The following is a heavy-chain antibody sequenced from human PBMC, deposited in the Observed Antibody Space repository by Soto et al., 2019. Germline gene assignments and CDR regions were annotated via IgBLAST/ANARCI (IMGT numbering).Heavy chain of an antibody. Sequence: SETLSLTCAVYGGSFSGYYWSWIRQPPRKGLEWIGEINHSGSTNYNPPLKSRVTISVDTSKNQFSLKLTSVTAADTAVYYCARVGYSSSWYRRGAFDIWGQGTMVT. CDR1: GGSFSGYY. V-gene: IGHV4-34*01. CDR3: ARVGYSSSWYRRGAFDI. D-gene: IGHD6-13*01. CDR2: INHSGST. J-gene: IGHJ3*02.